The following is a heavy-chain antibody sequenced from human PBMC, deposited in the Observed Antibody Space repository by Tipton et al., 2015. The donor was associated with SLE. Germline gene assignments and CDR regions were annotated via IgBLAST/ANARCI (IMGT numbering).Heavy chain of an antibody. CDR2: IKSDGSTT. V-gene: IGHV3-74*01. CDR1: GFTFSSYW. J-gene: IGHJ6*02. Sequence: SLRLSCAASGFTFSSYWMHWVRQAPGKGLVWVSCIKSDGSTTSHADSVKGRFTISRDNAKNTLYLQMNSLRAEDTAVYYCARVLGSYYGMDVWDQGP. CDR3: ARVLGSYYGMDV.